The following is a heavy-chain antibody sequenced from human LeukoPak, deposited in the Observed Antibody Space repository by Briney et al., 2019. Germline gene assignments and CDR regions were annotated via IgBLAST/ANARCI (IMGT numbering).Heavy chain of an antibody. CDR1: GFTFSNYW. J-gene: IGHJ4*02. D-gene: IGHD1-26*01. CDR3: ARGPNRYSGNYPDY. V-gene: IGHV3-7*01. Sequence: GGSLRLSCAASGFTFSNYWMAWVRQAPGKGPEWVANINLDGSQKYYVDSVKGRFTISRDNAENSLYLQVNSLRAEDTAVYYCARGPNRYSGNYPDYWGQGTLVTVSS. CDR2: INLDGSQK.